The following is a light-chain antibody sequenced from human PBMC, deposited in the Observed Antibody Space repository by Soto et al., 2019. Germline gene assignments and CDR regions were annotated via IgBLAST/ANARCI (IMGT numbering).Light chain of an antibody. CDR2: GAS. Sequence: EIVLTQSPVTLSLSPGERATLSCRASQRIANNFFAWFQQKPGLAPTLLIYGASTRASGIPDRFSGSGSGTAFATPTSRLEPGDVAVYYCQQYCRTPFTFGQGTKLQIK. CDR3: QQYCRTPFT. J-gene: IGKJ2*01. CDR1: QRIANNF. V-gene: IGKV3-20*01.